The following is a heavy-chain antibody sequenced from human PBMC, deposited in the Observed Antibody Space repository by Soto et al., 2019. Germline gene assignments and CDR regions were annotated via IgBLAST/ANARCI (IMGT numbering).Heavy chain of an antibody. CDR2: INAGNGNT. Sequence: QVQLVQSGAEVKKPGASVKVSCKASGYTFTSYAMHWVRQAPGQRLEWMGWINAGNGNTKYSQKFQGRVTITRDTSASTAYMELSSLRSEDTAVYYCARARYGSGSYGPWYPWGQGTLVTVSS. CDR1: GYTFTSYA. D-gene: IGHD3-10*01. V-gene: IGHV1-3*01. CDR3: ARARYGSGSYGPWYP. J-gene: IGHJ5*02.